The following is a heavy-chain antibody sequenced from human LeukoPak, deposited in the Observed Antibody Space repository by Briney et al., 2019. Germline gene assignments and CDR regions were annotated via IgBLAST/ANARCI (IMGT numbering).Heavy chain of an antibody. CDR2: ISSSSSYI. V-gene: IGHV3-21*01. CDR3: ARDHVWAFDI. Sequence: GSLRLSCAASGFTFSSYSMNWVRQAPGKGLEWVSSISSSSSYIYYADSVKGRFTISRDNARNSLYLQMNTLRAEDTAIYYCARDHVWAFDIWGQGVMVTVSS. J-gene: IGHJ3*02. CDR1: GFTFSSYS. D-gene: IGHD3-16*01.